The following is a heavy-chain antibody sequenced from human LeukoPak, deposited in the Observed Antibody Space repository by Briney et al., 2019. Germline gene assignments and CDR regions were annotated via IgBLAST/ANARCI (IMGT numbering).Heavy chain of an antibody. CDR3: ARGSSGEDYFDY. Sequence: NPGGSLRLSCAASGFIFSSYSMNWVRQAPGKGLEWVSSISSSSSYIYYADSVKGRSNISRDNAKNSLYLQMNSLRAEDTAVYYCARGSSGEDYFDYWGQGTLVTVSS. CDR1: GFIFSSYS. D-gene: IGHD1-26*01. J-gene: IGHJ4*02. V-gene: IGHV3-21*01. CDR2: ISSSSSYI.